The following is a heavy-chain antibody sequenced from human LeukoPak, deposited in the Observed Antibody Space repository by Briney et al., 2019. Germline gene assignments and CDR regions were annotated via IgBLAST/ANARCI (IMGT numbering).Heavy chain of an antibody. D-gene: IGHD6-13*01. CDR3: ASGFLPGISAGGTRGRWYCNP. V-gene: IGHV4-34*01. CDR1: GGSFSGYY. J-gene: IGHJ2*01. Sequence: PSETLSLTCAVSGGSFSGYYWSWIRQPPGKGLEWIGDINYRGSTNYNPSLKSRVTISVDTSKNQFSLKLSSVTATDTAVYYCASGFLPGISAGGTRGRWYCNPCCGGVLLTVFS. CDR2: INYRGST.